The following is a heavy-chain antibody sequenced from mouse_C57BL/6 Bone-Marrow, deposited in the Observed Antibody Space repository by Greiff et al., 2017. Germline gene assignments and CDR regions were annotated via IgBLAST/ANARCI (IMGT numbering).Heavy chain of an antibody. CDR3: ERGYGYDCAKDY. J-gene: IGHJ4*01. CDR2: INPNYGTT. Sequence: VQLQQSGPELVKPGASVKISCKVSGYSFTDHNMNWVKQSTGKSLEWIGVINPNYGTTSYNQKFKGKATLTVDQSSSTAYMQLNNLTSEDSAVYYFERGYGYDCAKDYWGQGTSVSVSA. V-gene: IGHV1-39*01. D-gene: IGHD2-2*01. CDR1: GYSFTDHN.